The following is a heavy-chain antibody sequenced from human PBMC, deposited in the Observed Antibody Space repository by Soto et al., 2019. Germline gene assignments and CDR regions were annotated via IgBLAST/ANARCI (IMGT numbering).Heavy chain of an antibody. V-gene: IGHV3-74*01. Sequence: EVQLVESGGGLVQPGGSLRLSCAASGFTFSSYWMHWVRQGPGEGLVWVSRIMSDGSGTSYADSVKGRFTISRDNAKNTLYLVINSVSAEATAVYHCARTRGSGGVEYNMDVWGQGTTVTVSS. J-gene: IGHJ6*02. CDR2: IMSDGSGT. D-gene: IGHD3-16*01. CDR1: GFTFSSYW. CDR3: ARTRGSGGVEYNMDV.